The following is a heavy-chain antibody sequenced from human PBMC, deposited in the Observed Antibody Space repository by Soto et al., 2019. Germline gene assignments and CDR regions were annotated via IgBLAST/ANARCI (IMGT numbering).Heavy chain of an antibody. D-gene: IGHD1-26*01. CDR1: GYIFPNYG. CDR3: ARDFSSAHSGSYYMGY. Sequence: ASVKVSCKASGYIFPNYGISWVRQAPGQGLEWLGWISGRNGNTHYAQKLQDRVTMTTETSTRTVYMELRSLRSDDTGVYYCARDFSSAHSGSYYMGYWGQGTLVTVSS. CDR2: ISGRNGNT. V-gene: IGHV1-18*04. J-gene: IGHJ4*02.